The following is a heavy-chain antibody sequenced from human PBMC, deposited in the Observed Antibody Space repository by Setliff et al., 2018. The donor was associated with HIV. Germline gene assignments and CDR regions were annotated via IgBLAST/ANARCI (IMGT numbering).Heavy chain of an antibody. D-gene: IGHD4-4*01. Sequence: ASVKVSCKVSGYTLTELSMHWVRQAPGKGLEWMGGFDPEDGETIYAQKFQGRVTMTRDTSTSTVYMELTNLRSEDTAVYYCARERTTLTPHGLGYMDVWGKGTTVTVSS. V-gene: IGHV1-24*01. CDR3: ARERTTLTPHGLGYMDV. CDR1: GYTLTELS. CDR2: FDPEDGET. J-gene: IGHJ6*03.